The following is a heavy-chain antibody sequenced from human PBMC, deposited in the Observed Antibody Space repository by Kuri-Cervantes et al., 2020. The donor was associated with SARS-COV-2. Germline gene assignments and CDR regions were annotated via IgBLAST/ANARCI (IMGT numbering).Heavy chain of an antibody. D-gene: IGHD6-6*01. CDR2: SSYSGST. J-gene: IGHJ4*02. Sequence: SETLSLTCTVSGGSMNSDDYYWSWIRQPPGKGLEWIGYSSYSGSTSYNPSLKSRVTVSVDTSKKQFSLKLSSVTAADTAVYYCARGVPGYWGQGSLVTVSS. CDR3: ARGVPGY. CDR1: GGSMNSDDYY. V-gene: IGHV4-30-4*08.